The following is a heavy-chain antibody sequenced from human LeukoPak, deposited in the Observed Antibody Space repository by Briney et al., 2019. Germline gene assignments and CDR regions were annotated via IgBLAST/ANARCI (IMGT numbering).Heavy chain of an antibody. CDR1: GGSISSGGYS. D-gene: IGHD6-13*01. J-gene: IGHJ6*03. CDR3: ARVYSSSWYYYYYYMDV. CDR2: IYYSGGT. V-gene: IGHV4-30-4*07. Sequence: SETLSLTCAVSGGSISSGGYSWSWIRQPPGKGLEWIGYIYYSGGTYYNPSLKSRVTISVDTSKNQFSLKLSSVTAADTAVYYCARVYSSSWYYYYYYMDVWGKGTTVTVSS.